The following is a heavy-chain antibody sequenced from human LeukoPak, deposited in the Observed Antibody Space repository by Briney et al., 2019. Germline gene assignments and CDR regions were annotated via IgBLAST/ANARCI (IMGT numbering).Heavy chain of an antibody. CDR1: GGTFSSYA. CDR2: IIPIFGTA. D-gene: IGHD3-9*01. V-gene: IGHV1-69*06. J-gene: IGHJ4*02. CDR3: ATTLRYDILTGYSTRDY. Sequence: ASVKVSRKASGGTFSSYAISWVRQAPGQGLELMGGIIPIFGTANYAQKFQGRVTITADKSTSTAYMELSSLRSEDTAVYYCATTLRYDILTGYSTRDYWGQGTLVTVSS.